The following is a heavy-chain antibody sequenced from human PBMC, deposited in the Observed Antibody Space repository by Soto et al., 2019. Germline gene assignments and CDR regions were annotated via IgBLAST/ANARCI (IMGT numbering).Heavy chain of an antibody. Sequence: PGGCLKLCCAVCGLRLSKSEMAGVRKATGQGLEWVSSISSDGATIYYADSVKGRFTISRDNDKNLLYLQMNSLKGEDTATYYCVRVGIVARPFWGQGTPVTVSS. V-gene: IGHV3-48*03. CDR1: GLRLSKSE. D-gene: IGHD2-21*01. CDR3: VRVGIVARPF. J-gene: IGHJ4*02. CDR2: ISSDGATI.